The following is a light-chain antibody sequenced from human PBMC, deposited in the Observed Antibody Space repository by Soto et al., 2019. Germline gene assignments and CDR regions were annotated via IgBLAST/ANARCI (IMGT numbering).Light chain of an antibody. Sequence: EIVLTQSPGTLSLSPGERATLSCRASQSVSSSYLAWYQQRPGQGPRLIIFGASSRATGIPDRFSGSGSGTDFTLTISRLEPEDFAAYCWQQYATSPPTLGPGTTLDI. CDR3: QQYATSPPT. CDR2: GAS. CDR1: QSVSSSY. J-gene: IGKJ3*01. V-gene: IGKV3-20*01.